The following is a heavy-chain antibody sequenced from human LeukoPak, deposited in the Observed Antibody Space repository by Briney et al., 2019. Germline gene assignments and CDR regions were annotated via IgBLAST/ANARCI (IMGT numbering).Heavy chain of an antibody. CDR3: AKGDRVYGANSVFFDY. V-gene: IGHV3-23*01. CDR2: ISGSGGST. J-gene: IGHJ4*02. CDR1: GFTFSSYA. Sequence: PGGSLRLSCAASGFTFSSYAMSWVRQAPGKGLEWVSAISGSGGSTYYADSVKGRFTISRDNSKNTLYLQMNSLRAEDTAVYYCAKGDRVYGANSVFFDYWGQGTLVTVSS. D-gene: IGHD4-23*01.